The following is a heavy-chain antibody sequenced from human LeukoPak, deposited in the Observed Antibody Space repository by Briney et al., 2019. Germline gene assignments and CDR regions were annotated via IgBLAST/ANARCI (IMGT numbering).Heavy chain of an antibody. D-gene: IGHD3-10*01. J-gene: IGHJ5*02. CDR3: AKAGSYYGSGSYRNWFDP. CDR1: GFTFSSYG. Sequence: GGSLRLSCAASGFTFSSYGMHWVRQAPGKGLEWVAVISYDGSNKYYADSVKGRFTISRDNSKNTLYLQMNSLRAEDTAVYYCAKAGSYYGSGSYRNWFDPWGQGTLVTVSS. V-gene: IGHV3-30*18. CDR2: ISYDGSNK.